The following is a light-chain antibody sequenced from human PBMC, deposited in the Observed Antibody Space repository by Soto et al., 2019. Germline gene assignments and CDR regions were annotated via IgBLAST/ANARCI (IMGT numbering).Light chain of an antibody. Sequence: SVLTQPSSVSGSAGQSITISCTGTSSDVGGYDYVSWYQHHPGKAPKLMIYDVSNRPSGVSNRFSGSKSGNTASLTISGLQAEDEADYYCSSYTSSSLYVFGTGTKVTVL. V-gene: IGLV2-14*03. CDR2: DVS. CDR3: SSYTSSSLYV. CDR1: SSDVGGYDY. J-gene: IGLJ1*01.